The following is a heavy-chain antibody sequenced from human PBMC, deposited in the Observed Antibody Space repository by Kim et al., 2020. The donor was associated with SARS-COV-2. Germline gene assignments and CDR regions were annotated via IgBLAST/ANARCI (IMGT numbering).Heavy chain of an antibody. V-gene: IGHV4-39*07. J-gene: IGHJ5*02. D-gene: IGHD2-21*02. CDR1: GGSINGGSFY. CDR3: AREAVTARPDWFDP. Sequence: SETLSLTCTVSGGSINGGSFYWAWIRQPPGKGLEWIGSIYSRGSTFYNPSLKSRVSMSVDTSKNQFSLKVTSVTAADTAVYFCAREAVTARPDWFDPWGQGILVTVPS. CDR2: IYSRGST.